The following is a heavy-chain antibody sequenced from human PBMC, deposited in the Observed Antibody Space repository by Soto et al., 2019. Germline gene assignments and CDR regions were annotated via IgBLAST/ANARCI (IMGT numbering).Heavy chain of an antibody. D-gene: IGHD1-1*01. CDR2: ISDNGGNT. J-gene: IGHJ4*02. Sequence: GGSLRLSCVASGFTFSTVAMTWVRQAPGKGLEWVSSISDNGGNTDYADSVRGRFTLSRDNSKNTLYLQMNHLKAEGTAVYYCAKLYWNPRYFDYWGQGARVTVSS. CDR1: GFTFSTVA. V-gene: IGHV3-23*01. CDR3: AKLYWNPRYFDY.